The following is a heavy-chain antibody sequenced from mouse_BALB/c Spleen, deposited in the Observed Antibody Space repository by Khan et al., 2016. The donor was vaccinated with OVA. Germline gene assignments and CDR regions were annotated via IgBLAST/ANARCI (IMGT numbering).Heavy chain of an antibody. J-gene: IGHJ2*01. Sequence: VQLKESGAELVKPAASLKLSCTASGYNIKDIYIHWVKQRPEKGLERIRRTDPANGNTKYDPKFQGKATITADTSSNTAYLQLSSVTSEDTAVYYCRISTINAWGQGTTLTVSS. CDR3: RISTINA. CDR1: GYNIKDIY. V-gene: IGHV14-3*02. CDR2: TDPANGNT.